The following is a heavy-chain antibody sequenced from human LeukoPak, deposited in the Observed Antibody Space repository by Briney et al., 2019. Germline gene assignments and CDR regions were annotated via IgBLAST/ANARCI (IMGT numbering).Heavy chain of an antibody. CDR3: ARELSLGSGWPYYFDY. CDR2: IIPILGIA. Sequence: SVKVSCKASGGTFSSYAIIWVRQAPGQGLEWMGRIIPILGIANYAQKFQGRVTITADKSTSTAYMELSSLRSEDTAVYYCARELSLGSGWPYYFDYWGQGTLVTVSS. CDR1: GGTFSSYA. J-gene: IGHJ4*02. D-gene: IGHD6-19*01. V-gene: IGHV1-69*04.